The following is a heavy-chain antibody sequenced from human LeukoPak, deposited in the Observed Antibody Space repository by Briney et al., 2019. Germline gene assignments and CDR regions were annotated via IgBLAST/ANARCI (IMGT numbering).Heavy chain of an antibody. J-gene: IGHJ6*03. Sequence: GGSLRLSCAASGFTFSDYAMSWVRQAPGKGLEWVSGFDGSGDGTYYVDSVKGRFTISRDNSENTVYLEINSLTPEDTAVYYCAKDRCSGGIGCYYYYMDVWGKGTTVTISS. V-gene: IGHV3-23*01. CDR2: FDGSGDGT. CDR1: GFTFSDYA. D-gene: IGHD2-15*01. CDR3: AKDRCSGGIGCYYYYMDV.